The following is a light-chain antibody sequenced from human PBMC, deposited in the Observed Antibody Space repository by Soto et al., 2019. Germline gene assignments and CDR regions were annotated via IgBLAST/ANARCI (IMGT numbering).Light chain of an antibody. CDR1: QSVGNN. V-gene: IGKV3-15*01. CDR2: GAS. J-gene: IGKJ1*01. CDR3: QQCDDWPRT. Sequence: EIVMTQSPAPLSVSPGERATLSCRASQSVGNNLAWYQQKPGQAPRLLIHGASIRATGVPARFSGSGSGTDFTLTISSLQSEDFAVYYCQQCDDWPRTFGQGTKVEIK.